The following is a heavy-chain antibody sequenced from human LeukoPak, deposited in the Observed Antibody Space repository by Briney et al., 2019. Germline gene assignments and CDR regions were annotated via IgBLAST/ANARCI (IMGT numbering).Heavy chain of an antibody. CDR3: AKGRMTHFDY. V-gene: IGHV3-30*18. J-gene: IGHJ4*02. CDR2: ISYDGSNK. Sequence: GGSLRLSCAASGFTFSSYGMHWVRQAPGKGLEWVAVISYDGSNKYYADSVKGRFTISRDNSKNTLYLQMNSLRAEDTAVYYCAKGRMTHFDYWGQGTLVTVSS. CDR1: GFTFSSYG.